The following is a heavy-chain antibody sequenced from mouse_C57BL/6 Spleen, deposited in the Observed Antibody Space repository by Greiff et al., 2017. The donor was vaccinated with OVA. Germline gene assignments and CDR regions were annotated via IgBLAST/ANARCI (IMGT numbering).Heavy chain of an antibody. CDR3: VDSSGTDYYAMDY. D-gene: IGHD3-2*02. J-gene: IGHJ4*01. CDR2: IYPRSGNT. Sequence: QVQLQQSGAELARPGASVKLSCKASGYTFTSYGISWVKQRTGQGLEWIGEIYPRSGNTYYNEKFKGKATLTADKSSSTAYMELRSLTSEDSAVYFCVDSSGTDYYAMDYWGQGTSVTVSS. V-gene: IGHV1-81*01. CDR1: GYTFTSYG.